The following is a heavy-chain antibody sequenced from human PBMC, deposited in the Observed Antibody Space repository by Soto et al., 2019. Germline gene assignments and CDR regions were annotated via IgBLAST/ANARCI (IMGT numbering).Heavy chain of an antibody. J-gene: IGHJ4*02. Sequence: LRLSCSASGFTFSSYARHWVLQAPGKGLEYVSAISSNGGSTYYADSVKGRFTISRDNSKNTLYLQMSSLRAEDTAVYYCVKDVSAMKYYFDYWGQGTLVTVSS. CDR2: ISSNGGST. V-gene: IGHV3-64D*06. CDR3: VKDVSAMKYYFDY. D-gene: IGHD5-18*01. CDR1: GFTFSSYA.